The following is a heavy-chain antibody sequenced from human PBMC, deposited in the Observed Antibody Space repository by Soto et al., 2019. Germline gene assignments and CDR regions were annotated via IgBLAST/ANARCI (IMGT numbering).Heavy chain of an antibody. J-gene: IGHJ2*01. D-gene: IGHD3-22*01. CDR3: VCRGSGSGWYFDH. CDR2: MYHGGGT. CDR1: GGSISSSNW. Sequence: QVQLQESGPGLVKPSGTLSLTCAVSGGSISSSNWWSWVRQSPGKGLEWIGEMYHGGGTNLNPSLKSRPTISVDKSKNQFSLKLSSVTAAGTAGYYCVCRGSGSGWYFDHWGRGTLVTACS. V-gene: IGHV4-4*02.